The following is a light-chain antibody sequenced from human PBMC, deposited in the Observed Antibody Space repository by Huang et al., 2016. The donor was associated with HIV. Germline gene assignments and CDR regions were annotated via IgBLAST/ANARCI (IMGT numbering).Light chain of an antibody. J-gene: IGKJ2*01. V-gene: IGKV3-20*01. Sequence: EIVLTQSPGTLSLSPGERATLFCRASQSVSSNSLAWHQQRPRQAPRLLIYGASSRATGIPDRFSGSGSGTDFTLTISRLEPGDFAVYYCQQYNNLRYTFGQGTKLEIK. CDR1: QSVSSNS. CDR3: QQYNNLRYT. CDR2: GAS.